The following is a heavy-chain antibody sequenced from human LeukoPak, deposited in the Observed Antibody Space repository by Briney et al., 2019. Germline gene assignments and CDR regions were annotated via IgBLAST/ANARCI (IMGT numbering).Heavy chain of an antibody. J-gene: IGHJ4*02. CDR1: GFTFSSYA. CDR3: AKMAASGGGRFDY. V-gene: IGHV3-23*01. CDR2: ISAGGSST. Sequence: GGSLRLSCAASGFTFSSYAMSWVRQAPGKGLEWVSAISAGGSSTYFADSVTGRFTISRDNSKNSLYLQMYSLRDEDTAAYYCAKMAASGGGRFDYWGQGTLVTVSS. D-gene: IGHD2-15*01.